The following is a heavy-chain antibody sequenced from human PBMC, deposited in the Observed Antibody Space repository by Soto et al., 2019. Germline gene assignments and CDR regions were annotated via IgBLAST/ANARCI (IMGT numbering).Heavy chain of an antibody. Sequence: SEALSLTCAIYGASLGGFHWTWLRQAPGKGLEWIGELIHGGSTNYNPSLKSRVSFSLDTSKNQFSLHLMSVTAADTAVYYCARSPLGYDYVRQTWREVGDSFDIWGRGTMVTVSS. J-gene: IGHJ3*02. V-gene: IGHV4-34*12. CDR1: GASLGGFH. CDR3: ARSPLGYDYVRQTWREVGDSFDI. CDR2: LIHGGST. D-gene: IGHD3-16*01.